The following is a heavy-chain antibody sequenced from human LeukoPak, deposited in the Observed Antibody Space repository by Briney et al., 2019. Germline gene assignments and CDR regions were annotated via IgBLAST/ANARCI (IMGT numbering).Heavy chain of an antibody. CDR1: GYTFNSYA. V-gene: IGHV1-18*01. CDR3: ARSIVATIRNYYYYMDV. J-gene: IGHJ6*03. CDR2: ISAYNGNT. Sequence: ASVKVSCKASGYTFNSYAITWVRQAPGQGLEWMGWISAYNGNTNYAQKLQGRVTMTTDTSTSTAYMELRSLRFDDTAVYYCARSIVATIRNYYYYMDVWGKGTTVTVSS. D-gene: IGHD5-12*01.